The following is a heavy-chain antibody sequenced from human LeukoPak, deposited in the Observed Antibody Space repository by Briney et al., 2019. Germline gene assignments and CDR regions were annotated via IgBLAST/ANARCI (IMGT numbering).Heavy chain of an antibody. CDR3: ARHAEYNSGWHFYLDH. CDR1: GVSTTNGIYY. D-gene: IGHD6-19*01. Sequence: SETLSLTCTVSGVSTTNGIYYWAWIRQPPGRGLEWIGSVHNVGSTYYNLSLRSRVTMSIDTSKNQFSLRLNSVTAADTAVYYCARHAEYNSGWHFYLDHWGQGILVTVSS. J-gene: IGHJ4*02. V-gene: IGHV4-39*01. CDR2: VHNVGST.